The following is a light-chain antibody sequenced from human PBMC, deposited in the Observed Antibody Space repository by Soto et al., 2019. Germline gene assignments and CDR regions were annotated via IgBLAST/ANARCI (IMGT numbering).Light chain of an antibody. CDR1: KSISSY. J-gene: IGKJ1*01. V-gene: IGKV1-39*01. CDR2: AAS. CDR3: QQSYSTPWT. Sequence: DIQMTQSPSSLSASVGDRVTITCRASKSISSYLNWYQQKPGKAPKLRIYAASTLQSGVPSRFSGSGSGTECTLTISRLQPEDFATYYRQQSYSTPWTFGQGTKVESK.